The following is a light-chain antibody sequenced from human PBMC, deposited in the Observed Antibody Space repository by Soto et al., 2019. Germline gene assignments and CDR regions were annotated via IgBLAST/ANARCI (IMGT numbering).Light chain of an antibody. CDR1: QSVSSN. J-gene: IGKJ4*01. CDR3: QQYNHWPPLT. Sequence: EIVMTQSPATLSVSPGERATLSCRASQSVSSNLAWYQQKPGQAPRLLIYGVSTRATGIPARFSGSGSGTEFTLTISSLQSEDFAIHYCQQYNHWPPLTFGGGTKVEIK. V-gene: IGKV3D-15*01. CDR2: GVS.